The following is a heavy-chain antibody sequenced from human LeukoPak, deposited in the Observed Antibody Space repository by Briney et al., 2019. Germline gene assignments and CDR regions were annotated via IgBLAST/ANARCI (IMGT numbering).Heavy chain of an antibody. CDR1: GFTFSTYN. CDR3: ARARHCSGGDCYSGASDFDY. J-gene: IGHJ4*02. V-gene: IGHV3-48*01. D-gene: IGHD2-15*01. CDR2: ISSGSSTI. Sequence: PGGSLRLSCVASGFTFSTYNINWVRQAPGKGLQWISYISSGSSTIYYADSVKGRFTISRDNAQNSLYLQMNSLRAEDTAVYYCARARHCSGGDCYSGASDFDYWGQGTLVTVSS.